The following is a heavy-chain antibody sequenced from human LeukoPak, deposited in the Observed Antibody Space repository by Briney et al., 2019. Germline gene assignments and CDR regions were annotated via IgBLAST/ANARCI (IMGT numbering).Heavy chain of an antibody. V-gene: IGHV4-59*01. CDR1: GGSISGYY. CDR2: IYYSGGT. J-gene: IGHJ4*02. D-gene: IGHD4-23*01. Sequence: SSETLSLTCTVSGGSISGYYWSWIRQPPGKRPEWIGYIYYSGGTNYIPSLESRVTMSVDTSKNQFSLKLSSVTAADTAVYYCARYSHRTAVVTPDFDYWGQGALVTVSS. CDR3: ARYSHRTAVVTPDFDY.